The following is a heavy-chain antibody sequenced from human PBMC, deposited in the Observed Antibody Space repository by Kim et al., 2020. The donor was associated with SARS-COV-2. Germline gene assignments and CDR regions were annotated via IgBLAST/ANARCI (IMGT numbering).Heavy chain of an antibody. CDR1: GFTFSSYG. CDR3: ARDRVAYCGGDCYSRDYYYGMDV. Sequence: GGSLRLSCAASGFTFSSYGMHWVRQAPGKGLEWVAVIWYDGSNKYYADSVKGRFTISRDNSKNTLYLQMNSLRAEDTAVYYCARDRVAYCGGDCYSRDYYYGMDVWGQGTTVTVSS. J-gene: IGHJ6*02. D-gene: IGHD2-21*02. CDR2: IWYDGSNK. V-gene: IGHV3-33*01.